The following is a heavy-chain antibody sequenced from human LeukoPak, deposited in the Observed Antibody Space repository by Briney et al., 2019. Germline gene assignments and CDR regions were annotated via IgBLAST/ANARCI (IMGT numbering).Heavy chain of an antibody. CDR2: IASGSNSI. CDR3: ARDVGYGYFYYYGMDV. Sequence: GGSLRLSCAASGFTFNNYGMSWVRQAPGRGLEWVSYIASGSNSIYYAGSVKGRFTISRDNAENSLYLQMNSLRAEDTAVYYCARDVGYGYFYYYGMDVWGQGTTVTVSS. V-gene: IGHV3-48*01. J-gene: IGHJ6*02. CDR1: GFTFNNYG. D-gene: IGHD6-13*01.